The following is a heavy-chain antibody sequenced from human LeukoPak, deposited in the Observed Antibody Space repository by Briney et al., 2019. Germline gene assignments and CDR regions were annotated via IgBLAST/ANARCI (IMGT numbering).Heavy chain of an antibody. CDR1: GFTFSSYA. CDR3: AKDGLSYDGSTHVYYFQS. V-gene: IGHV3-23*01. J-gene: IGHJ4*02. Sequence: QTGGSLRLSCAASGFTFSSYAMSWVRQAPGKGLEWVSGISGSGDSTHYADSVKGRFTISRDSSKNTLYLQMNSLRAEDTAVYYCAKDGLSYDGSTHVYYFQSLGQGTLVTVSS. CDR2: ISGSGDST. D-gene: IGHD3-22*01.